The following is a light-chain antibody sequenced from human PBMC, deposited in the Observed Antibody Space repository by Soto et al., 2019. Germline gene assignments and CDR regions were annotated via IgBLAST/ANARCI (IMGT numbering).Light chain of an antibody. V-gene: IGLV1-40*01. CDR1: SSNIGSND. Sequence: QSVLTQPPSASGTPGQRVTISCSGSSSNIGSNDVHWYQQLPGTVPKLLIYGNRNRPSGVPDRFSGSKSGTSASLAITGLQVEDEADYYCQAYDYSLSGSVFGGGTKLTVL. CDR3: QAYDYSLSGSV. J-gene: IGLJ3*02. CDR2: GNR.